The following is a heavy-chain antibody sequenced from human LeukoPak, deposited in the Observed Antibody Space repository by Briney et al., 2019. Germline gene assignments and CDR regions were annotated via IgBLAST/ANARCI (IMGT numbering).Heavy chain of an antibody. J-gene: IGHJ3*02. CDR2: IKHDGSEK. V-gene: IGHV3-7*03. CDR1: GFTFSSYW. D-gene: IGHD3-22*01. Sequence: PGGSLRLSCAASGFTFSSYWMSWVRQAPGKGLEWVANIKHDGSEKYYVDSVKGRFTISRDNAKNSLYLQMNSLRAEDTAVYYCARESPYYYDSSDAFDIWGQGTMVTVSS. CDR3: ARESPYYYDSSDAFDI.